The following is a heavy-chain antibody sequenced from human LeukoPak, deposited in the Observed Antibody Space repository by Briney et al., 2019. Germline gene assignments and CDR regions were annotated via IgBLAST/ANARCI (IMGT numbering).Heavy chain of an antibody. CDR2: IKGSATKT. J-gene: IGHJ5*02. CDR1: GFTFSSAG. CDR3: ASGRSSGSFNELLS. V-gene: IGHV3-23*01. Sequence: GGSLRLSYAASGFTFSSAGMSWVRQAPGKGLEWVSGIKGSATKTSYADSVKGRFTISRNNFKNTLSLAMNDLRFEDSGTYYCASGRSSGSFNELLSWGQGTRVTVSS. D-gene: IGHD3-10*01.